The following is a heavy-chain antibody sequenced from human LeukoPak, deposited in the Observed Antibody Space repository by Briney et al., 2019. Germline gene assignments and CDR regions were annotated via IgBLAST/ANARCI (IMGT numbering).Heavy chain of an antibody. CDR3: ARYDDFWSGYSWFDP. Sequence: GASVKVSCKASGYTFTGYYMHWVRQAPGQGLEWMGWIKPNSGGTNYAQKFQGRVTMTRDTSISTAYMELSRLRSDDTAVYYCARYDDFWSGYSWFDPWGQGTLVTVSS. D-gene: IGHD3-3*01. J-gene: IGHJ5*02. CDR2: IKPNSGGT. CDR1: GYTFTGYY. V-gene: IGHV1-2*02.